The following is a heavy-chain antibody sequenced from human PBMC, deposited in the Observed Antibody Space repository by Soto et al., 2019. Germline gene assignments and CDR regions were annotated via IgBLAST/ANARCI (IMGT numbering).Heavy chain of an antibody. CDR1: GGSISSGGYS. D-gene: IGHD2-15*01. V-gene: IGHV4-30-2*01. CDR2: IYHSVST. J-gene: IGHJ3*01. CDR3: ARGGGYCSGGSCYSSPLMNV. Sequence: QLQLQESGSGLVKPSQTLSLTCAVSGGSISSGGYSWSWIRQPPGKGLEGIGYIYHSVSTYYNPSLKSRVNISVDRSKNQFSLKLSSVTAADTAVYYCARGGGYCSGGSCYSSPLMNVWGQGTMVTVSS.